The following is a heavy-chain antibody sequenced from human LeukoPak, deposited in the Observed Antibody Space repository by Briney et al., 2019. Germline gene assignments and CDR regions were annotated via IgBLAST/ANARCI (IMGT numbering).Heavy chain of an antibody. CDR1: GFTFSDYY. CDR2: ISSSGSTI. CDR3: ARDLRSSGYYAFDY. V-gene: IGHV3-11*04. J-gene: IGHJ4*02. Sequence: PGGSLRLSCAASGFTFSDYYMSWIRQAPGKGLEWVSYISSSGSTIYYADSVKGRFTIPRDNAKNSLYLQMNSLRAEDTAVYYCARDLRSSGYYAFDYWGQGTLVTVSS. D-gene: IGHD3-22*01.